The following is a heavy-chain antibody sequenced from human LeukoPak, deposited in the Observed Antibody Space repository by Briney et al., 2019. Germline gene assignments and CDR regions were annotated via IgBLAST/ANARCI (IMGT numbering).Heavy chain of an antibody. CDR2: IGSGSVDK. Sequence: PGASLRLSCAASGFSFNIYAMGWVRQAPGKGLEWVSVIGSGSVDKHYADTVRGRFDISRDNSKNRLFLQMNSLRVEDSGVYYCAKRVPLTALDSWGQGTLVTVSS. D-gene: IGHD3-3*01. CDR1: GFSFNIYA. CDR3: AKRVPLTALDS. J-gene: IGHJ5*01. V-gene: IGHV3-23*01.